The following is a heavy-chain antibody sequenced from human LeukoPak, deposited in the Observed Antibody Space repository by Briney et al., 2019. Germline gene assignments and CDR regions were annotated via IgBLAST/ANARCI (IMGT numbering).Heavy chain of an antibody. CDR2: IYYSGGT. D-gene: IGHD3-9*01. CDR1: GGSFSAYR. CDR3: ARQQSIHDILTGYYPYYFEY. V-gene: IGHV4-39*01. J-gene: IGHJ4*02. Sequence: SDTLSLTCDVPGGSFSAYRWSWVRQPLGKGLEWIGSIYYSGGTYYYPSLKSRVTISVDTSKNQLALKLSSVTAADTAVYYCARQQSIHDILTGYYPYYFEYWGQGTLVSVSS.